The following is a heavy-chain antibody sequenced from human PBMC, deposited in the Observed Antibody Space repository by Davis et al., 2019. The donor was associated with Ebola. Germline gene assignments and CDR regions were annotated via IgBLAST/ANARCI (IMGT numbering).Heavy chain of an antibody. V-gene: IGHV3-49*04. Sequence: GESLKISCTASGFTFGDYAMSWVRQAPGKGLEWVGFIRSKACGGTTEYAASVKGRFTISRDNSKSSLYLQMNSLRADDTAVYYCARDKTSGDSYFDDWGQGTLVTVSS. D-gene: IGHD1-26*01. CDR2: IRSKACGGTT. CDR3: ARDKTSGDSYFDD. CDR1: GFTFGDYA. J-gene: IGHJ4*02.